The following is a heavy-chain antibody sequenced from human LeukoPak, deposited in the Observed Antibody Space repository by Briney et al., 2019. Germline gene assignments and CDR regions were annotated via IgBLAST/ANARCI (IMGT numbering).Heavy chain of an antibody. V-gene: IGHV3-23*01. J-gene: IGHJ4*02. Sequence: PGGSLRLSCAASGFTFSSYGMSWVRQAPGKGLEWVSAISGSGGSTYYADSVKGRFAISRDNSKNTLYLQMNSLRAEDTAVYYCANVRSRYGSNYWGQGTLVTVSS. D-gene: IGHD1-1*01. CDR2: ISGSGGST. CDR3: ANVRSRYGSNY. CDR1: GFTFSSYG.